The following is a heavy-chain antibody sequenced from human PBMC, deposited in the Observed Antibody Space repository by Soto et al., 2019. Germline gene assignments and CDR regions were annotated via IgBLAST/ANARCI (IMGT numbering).Heavy chain of an antibody. CDR3: HGLDV. CDR2: IVPIFGTT. Sequence: QVQLVQSGAEVKKPGSSVKVSCKVSGGTFSNYAIDWVRLAPGHGLEWMGGIVPIFGTTYYTQKFQGRATIIAYDSTTTAYLEMSSLRSEDTAIYTYHGLDVWGQGTAVTVSS. J-gene: IGHJ6*02. CDR1: GGTFSNYA. V-gene: IGHV1-69*12.